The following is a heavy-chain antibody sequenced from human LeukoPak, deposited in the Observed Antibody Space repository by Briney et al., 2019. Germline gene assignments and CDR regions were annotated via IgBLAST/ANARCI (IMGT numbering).Heavy chain of an antibody. CDR2: FDPGGGET. J-gene: IGHJ4*02. CDR1: GYTLTELS. Sequence: ASVKVSCKVSGYTLTELSMHWVRQAPGKGLEWMGGFDPGGGETIYAQKFQGRVTMTEDTSTDTAYMELSSLRSEDTAVYYCARAEYSSGWSPFDYWGQGTLVTVSS. V-gene: IGHV1-24*01. D-gene: IGHD6-19*01. CDR3: ARAEYSSGWSPFDY.